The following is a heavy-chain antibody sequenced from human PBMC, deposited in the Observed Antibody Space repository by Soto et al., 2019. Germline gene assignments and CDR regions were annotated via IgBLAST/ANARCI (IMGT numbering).Heavy chain of an antibody. CDR3: ARTRTTVKVVAAPGDS. J-gene: IGHJ4*02. Sequence: QVQLVQSGAEVKKPGSSVKVSCKASGGTFSSYAISWVRQAPGQGLEWMGGIIPIFGTANYAQKFQGRVTITADESTSTANMELRSLRSEDTAVYYCARTRTTVKVVAAPGDSWGQGTLVTVSS. D-gene: IGHD2-15*01. CDR1: GGTFSSYA. V-gene: IGHV1-69*12. CDR2: IIPIFGTA.